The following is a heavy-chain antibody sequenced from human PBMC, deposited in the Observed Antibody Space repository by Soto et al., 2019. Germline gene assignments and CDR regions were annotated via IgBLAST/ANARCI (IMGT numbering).Heavy chain of an antibody. D-gene: IGHD3-3*01. J-gene: IGHJ6*02. V-gene: IGHV3-30-3*01. Sequence: GGSLRLSCAASGFTFSSYAMHWVRQAPGKGLGWVAVISYDGSNKYYADSVKGRFTISRDNSKNTLYLQMNSLRAEDTAVYYCAREFLRSSPYYYGMDVWGQGTTLTVSS. CDR1: GFTFSSYA. CDR3: AREFLRSSPYYYGMDV. CDR2: ISYDGSNK.